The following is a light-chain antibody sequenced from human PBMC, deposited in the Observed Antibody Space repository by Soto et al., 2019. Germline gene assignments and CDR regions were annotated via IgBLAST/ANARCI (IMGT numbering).Light chain of an antibody. CDR3: QQYGSSPPRT. CDR2: GAS. Sequence: EIVLTQSPGTLSLSPGERATLSCRASQSVSSTYLAWHQQKPGQAPRLLIYGASSRATGVPDRFSGSGSGTDFPLTITRLEPEDFAVYYCQQYGSSPPRTFGQGTKVEIK. CDR1: QSVSSTY. J-gene: IGKJ1*01. V-gene: IGKV3-20*01.